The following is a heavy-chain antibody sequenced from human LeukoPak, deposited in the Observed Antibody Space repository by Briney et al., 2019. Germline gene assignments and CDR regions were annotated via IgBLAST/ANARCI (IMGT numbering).Heavy chain of an antibody. J-gene: IGHJ4*02. CDR3: LRGDRRDY. V-gene: IGHV3-21*06. CDR2: IDSSGGYM. CDR1: GFNFNSFS. Sequence: PGGSLRLSCAASGFNFNSFSMNWVRQAPGKGLEWVSSIDSSGGYMFYADSVKGRFIISRDNAKDSLYLQVNSLRVEDTAVYYCLRGDRRDYWGQGTLVTVSS.